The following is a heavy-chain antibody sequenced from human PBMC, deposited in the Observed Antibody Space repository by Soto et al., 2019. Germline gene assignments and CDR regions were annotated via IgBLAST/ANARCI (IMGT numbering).Heavy chain of an antibody. CDR1: GFPFDDYA. CDR3: VKDTGNYYDSSGYYFDY. V-gene: IGHV3-9*01. D-gene: IGHD3-22*01. J-gene: IGHJ4*02. Sequence: EVQLVESGGGLVQPGRSLRLSCAASGFPFDDYAMHWVRQAPGKGLEWVSGIHWNSGGMGYADSVKGRFTVSRDNAKNSLSLQMNSLRLEDTALYYCVKDTGNYYDSSGYYFDYWGQGTLVTVSS. CDR2: IHWNSGGM.